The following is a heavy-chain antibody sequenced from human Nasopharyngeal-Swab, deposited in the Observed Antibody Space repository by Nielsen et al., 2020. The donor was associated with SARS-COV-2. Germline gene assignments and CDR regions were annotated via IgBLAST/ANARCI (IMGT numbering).Heavy chain of an antibody. V-gene: IGHV1-18*01. CDR2: ISAYNGNT. CDR1: AYSFISYG. J-gene: IGHJ6*02. CDR3: ARESEGPSDYYYYGMDV. Sequence: ASLKVSCSASAYSFISYGIIWVRQAPGQGLEWMGWISAYNGNTNYEQKLQGRVTMTTDTSTSTAYMQLRSMRSDDTAAYYCARESEGPSDYYYYGMDVWGQGTTVTVSS.